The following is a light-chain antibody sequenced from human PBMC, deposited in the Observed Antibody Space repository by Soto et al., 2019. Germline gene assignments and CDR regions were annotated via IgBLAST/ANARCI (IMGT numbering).Light chain of an antibody. CDR2: EVS. CDR3: NSYTTMNTYV. J-gene: IGLJ1*01. CDR1: STDVGAYNY. Sequence: QSVLTQPASVSGSPGQSITISCTGSSTDVGAYNYVSWYQQYPGQAPNLLIYEVSRRPSGFSHRFSGSKSVNTASLTISGLQAEDEARYYCNSYTTMNTYVFGTGTKVTVL. V-gene: IGLV2-14*01.